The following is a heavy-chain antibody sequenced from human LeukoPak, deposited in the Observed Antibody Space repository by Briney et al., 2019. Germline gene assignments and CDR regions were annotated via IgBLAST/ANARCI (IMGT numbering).Heavy chain of an antibody. CDR3: AREGYYDSSGYRPGGAFDI. CDR2: ISGSGGSA. CDR1: GFTFSNYA. V-gene: IGHV3-23*01. D-gene: IGHD3-22*01. J-gene: IGHJ3*02. Sequence: GGSLRLSCAASGFTFSNYAMNWVRLAPGKGLEWVSAISGSGGSAYYADSVKGRFTISRDNSKNTLYLQMNSLRAEDTSVYYCAREGYYDSSGYRPGGAFDIWGQGTMVTVSS.